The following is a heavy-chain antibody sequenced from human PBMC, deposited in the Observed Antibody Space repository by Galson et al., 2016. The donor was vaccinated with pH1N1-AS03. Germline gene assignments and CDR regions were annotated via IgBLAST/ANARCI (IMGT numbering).Heavy chain of an antibody. J-gene: IGHJ4*02. V-gene: IGHV4-59*01. Sequence: LSLTCTVSSGSISNYYWSWIRPPPGRGLEWVGYIFDSVNTNYNPSLKSRVTISVDTSRNQFPLKLSSVTAADTAVYYWARGRVLDSWGQGTLVTVSS. CDR2: IFDSVNT. D-gene: IGHD6-6*01. CDR3: ARGRVLDS. CDR1: SGSISNYY.